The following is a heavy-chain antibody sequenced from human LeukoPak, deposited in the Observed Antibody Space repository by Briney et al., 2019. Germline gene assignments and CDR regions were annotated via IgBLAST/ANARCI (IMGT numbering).Heavy chain of an antibody. Sequence: GGSLRLSCAASGFTVSSNYMSWVRQAPGKGLEWVSVIYSGGSTYYADSVKGRFTISRDNSKNTLYLQMNSLRAEDTAVYYCARDYGSGSYYSGYWGQGTLVTVSS. CDR1: GFTVSSNY. CDR2: IYSGGST. J-gene: IGHJ4*02. D-gene: IGHD3-10*01. V-gene: IGHV3-53*01. CDR3: ARDYGSGSYYSGY.